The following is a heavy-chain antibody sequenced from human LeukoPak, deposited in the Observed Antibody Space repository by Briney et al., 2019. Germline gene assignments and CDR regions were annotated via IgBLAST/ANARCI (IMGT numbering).Heavy chain of an antibody. CDR1: GGTFSSYA. Sequence: ASVKVSCKASGGTFSSYAISWVRQAPGQGLEWMGGIIPIFGTANYAQKFQGRVMITADESTSTAYMELSSLRSEDTAVYYCARGLEYSSSSYYYYYYMDVWGKGTTVTVSS. D-gene: IGHD6-6*01. V-gene: IGHV1-69*13. J-gene: IGHJ6*03. CDR2: IIPIFGTA. CDR3: ARGLEYSSSSYYYYYYMDV.